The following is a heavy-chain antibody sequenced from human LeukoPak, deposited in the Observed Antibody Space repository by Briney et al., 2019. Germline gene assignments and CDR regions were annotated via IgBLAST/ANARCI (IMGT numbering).Heavy chain of an antibody. CDR2: INRDGGRT. V-gene: IGHV3-20*04. D-gene: IGHD3-3*01. CDR3: VKDSNYDFWSGYYKGFDN. J-gene: IGHJ4*02. CDR1: GFTFDDYG. Sequence: PGGSLRLSCAASGFTSGFTFDDYGMNWVRQVPGKGLEWVSGINRDGGRTGYADSVQGRFTISRDNSRNSLHLQMNSLRVEDTAFYYCVKDSNYDFWSGYYKGFDNWGQGTLVTVSS.